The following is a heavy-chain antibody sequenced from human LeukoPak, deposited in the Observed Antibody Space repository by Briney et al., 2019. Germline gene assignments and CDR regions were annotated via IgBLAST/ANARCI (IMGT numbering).Heavy chain of an antibody. CDR3: ARDNNWNYPDY. D-gene: IGHD1-7*01. CDR2: ISGDGSST. CDR1: ALTFSIHW. V-gene: IGHV3-74*01. J-gene: IGHJ4*02. Sequence: GGSLTLAWAPSALTFSIHWMHWDSQAPGKGLVWVSRISGDGSSTRYADSVKGRFTISRDNAKNTLFLQMNSLTAEDTSVYYCARDNNWNYPDYWGQGTLVTVSS.